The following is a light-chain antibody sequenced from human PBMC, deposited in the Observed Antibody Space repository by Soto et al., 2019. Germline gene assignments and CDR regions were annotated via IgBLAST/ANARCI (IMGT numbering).Light chain of an antibody. CDR3: CSYANSNTF. CDR1: TSDVGSYNL. V-gene: IGLV2-23*02. Sequence: QSVLTQPASVSGSPGQSITISCTGTTSDVGSYNLVSWYQQHPGKAPKLMIYEVTKRPSGVSNRFSASKSGNTASLTISGLQAEDEADYYCCSYANSNTFFGTVTKVTVL. CDR2: EVT. J-gene: IGLJ1*01.